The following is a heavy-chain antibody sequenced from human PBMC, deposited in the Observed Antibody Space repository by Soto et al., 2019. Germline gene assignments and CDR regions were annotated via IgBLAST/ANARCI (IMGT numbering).Heavy chain of an antibody. CDR2: IKPDGSEQ. J-gene: IGHJ5*02. D-gene: IGHD6-13*01. CDR1: GFTFSDNW. Sequence: GGSLRLSCAASGFTFSDNWMNWVRQAPGKGLEWVATIKPDGSEQDYVEFVKGRFTIPRDNAKNSLYLQMNSLRAEDTAVYYCATVPWTAAASWGQGTLVTV. V-gene: IGHV3-7*01. CDR3: ATVPWTAAAS.